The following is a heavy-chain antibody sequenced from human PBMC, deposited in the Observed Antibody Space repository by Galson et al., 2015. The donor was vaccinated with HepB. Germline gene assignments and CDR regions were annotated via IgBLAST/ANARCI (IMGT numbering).Heavy chain of an antibody. J-gene: IGHJ6*02. Sequence: CAISGDSVSSNNVAWNWIRQSPSRGLEWLGRTYYRSKWFNEYAVSVKSRITINPDTSKNQFSLQPNSVTPEDTAVYYCARGRPTYFAMDVWGQGTTVTVSS. D-gene: IGHD1-1*01. V-gene: IGHV6-1*01. CDR3: ARGRPTYFAMDV. CDR1: GDSVSSNNVA. CDR2: TYYRSKWFN.